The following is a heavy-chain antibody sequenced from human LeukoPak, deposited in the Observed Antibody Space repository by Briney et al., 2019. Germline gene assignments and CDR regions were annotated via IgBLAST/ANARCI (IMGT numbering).Heavy chain of an antibody. D-gene: IGHD3-9*01. Sequence: PPGRSLRLSCAASGFTFSSYAMHWVRQAPGKGLEWVAVISYDGSNKHYADSVKGRFTISRDNSKNTLYLQMNSLRAEDTAVYYCARGSDILTGYPTGGGQGTLVTVSS. CDR1: GFTFSSYA. CDR2: ISYDGSNK. J-gene: IGHJ4*02. CDR3: ARGSDILTGYPTG. V-gene: IGHV3-30*04.